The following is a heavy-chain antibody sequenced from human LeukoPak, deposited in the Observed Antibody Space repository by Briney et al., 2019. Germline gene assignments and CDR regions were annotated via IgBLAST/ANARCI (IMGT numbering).Heavy chain of an antibody. CDR1: GYDFSTHW. J-gene: IGHJ4*02. Sequence: GESLKISCKGSGYDFSTHWISWVRQMPGKGLEWMGRIDPSASYINYSPSFQGHVSISADESIDTVYLQWNSLKASDTAMYYCARRVGNYANFDYWGQGTLVIVSS. V-gene: IGHV5-10-1*01. CDR2: IDPSASYI. CDR3: ARRVGNYANFDY. D-gene: IGHD1-26*01.